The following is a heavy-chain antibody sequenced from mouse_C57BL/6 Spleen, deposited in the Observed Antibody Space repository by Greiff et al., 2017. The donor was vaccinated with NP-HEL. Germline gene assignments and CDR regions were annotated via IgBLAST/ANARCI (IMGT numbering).Heavy chain of an antibody. J-gene: IGHJ4*01. D-gene: IGHD1-1*01. CDR2: IWTGGGT. CDR3: ARTRVVATRAMDY. Sequence: VNVVESGPGLVAPSQSLSITCTVSGFSLTSYAISWVRQPPGKGLEWLGVIWTGGGTNYNSALKSRLSISKDNSKSQVFLKMNSLQTDDTARYYFARTRVVATRAMDYWGQGTSVTVSS. CDR1: GFSLTSYA. V-gene: IGHV2-9-1*01.